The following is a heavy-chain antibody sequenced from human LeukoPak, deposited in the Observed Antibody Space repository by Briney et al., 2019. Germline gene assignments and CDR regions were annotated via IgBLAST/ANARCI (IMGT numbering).Heavy chain of an antibody. CDR3: ARDRLLPPTYYYYYGMDV. J-gene: IGHJ6*02. CDR1: GFTFSDYY. V-gene: IGHV3-11*01. D-gene: IGHD2-15*01. CDR2: ISSSGSTI. Sequence: GGSLRLSCAASGFTFSDYYVSWIRQAPGKGLEWVSYISSSGSTIYYADSVKGRFTISRDNAKNSLYLQMNSLRAEDTAVYYCARDRLLPPTYYYYYGMDVWGQGTTVTVSS.